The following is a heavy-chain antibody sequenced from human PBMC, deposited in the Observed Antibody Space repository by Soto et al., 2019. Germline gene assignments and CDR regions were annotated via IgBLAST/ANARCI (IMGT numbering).Heavy chain of an antibody. V-gene: IGHV1-2*02. CDR1: RYIFTAYF. J-gene: IGHJ5*02. CDR2: INPNNGAT. D-gene: IGHD1-1*01. CDR3: ASHDPGARFDP. Sequence: QVQLVQSGAEVKKPGASVKVSCKAPRYIFTAYFMHWVRQAPGQGLEWMGWINPNNGATHYGLSFQGRVTITGDTSISTAYMELRSLRSDDTAVYYCASHDPGARFDPWGQGTLVIVSS.